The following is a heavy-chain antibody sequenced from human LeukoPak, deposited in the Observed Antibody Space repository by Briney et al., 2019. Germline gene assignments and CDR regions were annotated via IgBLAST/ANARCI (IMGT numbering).Heavy chain of an antibody. J-gene: IGHJ4*02. CDR1: GYSISSGYY. V-gene: IGHV4-38-2*01. CDR3: ARAARNYYGSGSYPSPPDY. CDR2: IYQSGST. D-gene: IGHD3-10*01. Sequence: KPSETLSLTCAVSGYSISSGYYWGWIRQPPGKGLEWIGSIYQSGSTYYNPSLKSRVTISVDTSKNQFSLKLSSVTAADTAVYYCARAARNYYGSGSYPSPPDYWGQGTLVTVSS.